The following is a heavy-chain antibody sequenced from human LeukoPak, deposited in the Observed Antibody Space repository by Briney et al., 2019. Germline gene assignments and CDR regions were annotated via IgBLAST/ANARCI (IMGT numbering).Heavy chain of an antibody. CDR3: ARQDYGDYGA. D-gene: IGHD4-17*01. Sequence: PGGSLRLSCTASGFTFSNYWMCWVRQAPGKGLEWVANIKQDGSETYYVDSMKGRFTISRDNAKSSLFLQMNSLRAEDTAVYYCARQDYGDYGAWGQGTLVTVSS. CDR2: IKQDGSET. V-gene: IGHV3-7*01. CDR1: GFTFSNYW. J-gene: IGHJ5*02.